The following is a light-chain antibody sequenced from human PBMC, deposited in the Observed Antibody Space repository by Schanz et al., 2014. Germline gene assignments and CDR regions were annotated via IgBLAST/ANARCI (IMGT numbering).Light chain of an antibody. CDR1: SSNIGANYD. CDR2: GNV. V-gene: IGLV1-40*01. CDR3: SSHRTGSTWV. Sequence: QSVLTQPPSVSGAPGQRVTISCTGSSSNIGANYDVHWYQQVPGTAPKLLIYGNVKRPSGVPDRFSGSKSGTSASLAITGLQAEDEADYFCSSHRTGSTWVFGGGTKLTVL. J-gene: IGLJ3*02.